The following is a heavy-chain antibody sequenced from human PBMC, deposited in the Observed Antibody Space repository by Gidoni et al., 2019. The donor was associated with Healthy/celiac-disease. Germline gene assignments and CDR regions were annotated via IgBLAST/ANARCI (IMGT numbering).Heavy chain of an antibody. D-gene: IGHD6-19*01. V-gene: IGHV3-30*18. CDR1: GFTFSSYG. CDR3: AKDSRSGWSFDY. Sequence: QVQLVESGGGVVQPRRSLRLSCAASGFTFSSYGMHWVRQAPGKGLEWVAVISYDGSNKYYADSVKGRFTISRDNSKNTLYLQMNSLRAEDTAVYYCAKDSRSGWSFDYWGQGTLVTVSS. CDR2: ISYDGSNK. J-gene: IGHJ4*02.